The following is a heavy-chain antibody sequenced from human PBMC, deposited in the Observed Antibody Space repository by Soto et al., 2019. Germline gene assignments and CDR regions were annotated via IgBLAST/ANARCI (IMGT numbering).Heavy chain of an antibody. J-gene: IGHJ6*02. CDR2: IYYSGST. Sequence: SQTLSLTCTVSGGSISGYYWSWIRQPPGKGLEWIRYIYYSGSTNYNPCHKSRVTISVATSKNQFSLKLRSVTSPDPAADYCAGDYYDSSGYSHYYYGMDVWGQGTTVTVSS. V-gene: IGHV4-59*01. D-gene: IGHD3-22*01. CDR1: GGSISGYY. CDR3: AGDYYDSSGYSHYYYGMDV.